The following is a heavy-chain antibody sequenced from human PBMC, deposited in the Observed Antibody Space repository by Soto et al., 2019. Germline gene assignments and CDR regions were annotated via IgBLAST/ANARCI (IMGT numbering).Heavy chain of an antibody. J-gene: IGHJ6*04. V-gene: IGHV4-59*08. CDR3: ARHKGPSSYYDFWSGYYPPLDV. D-gene: IGHD3-3*01. Sequence: SETLSLTCTVSGGSISSYYWSWIRQPPGKGLEWIGYIYYSGSTNYNPSLKSRVTISVDTSKNQFSLKLSSVTAADTAVYYCARHKGPSSYYDFWSGYYPPLDVWGKGTTVTVSS. CDR2: IYYSGST. CDR1: GGSISSYY.